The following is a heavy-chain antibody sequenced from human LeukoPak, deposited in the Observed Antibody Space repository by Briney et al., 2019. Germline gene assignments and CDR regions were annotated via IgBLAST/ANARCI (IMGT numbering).Heavy chain of an antibody. CDR2: ISSSSGLI. Sequence: GGSLRLSCAAAGLPFTRYAMSWVRLAPGKGLEWLSYISSSSGLISYADSVKGRFTISRDNAEKSLYLQMNSLRVEDTAVYYCAGDPSRGYNWYYYLDVWGKGTTVTVS. CDR1: GLPFTRYA. J-gene: IGHJ6*03. V-gene: IGHV3-48*04. CDR3: AGDPSRGYNWYYYLDV. D-gene: IGHD1-1*01.